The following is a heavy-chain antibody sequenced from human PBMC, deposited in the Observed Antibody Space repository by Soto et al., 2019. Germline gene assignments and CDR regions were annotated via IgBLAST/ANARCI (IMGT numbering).Heavy chain of an antibody. CDR1: GAALSSGGYF. V-gene: IGHV4-61*08. J-gene: IGHJ5*02. CDR2: IYYSGGT. CDR3: TREQSDDNYFDP. Sequence: PSETLSLTCTVSGAALSSGGYFYTWVRQPPGKGLEWLGYIYYSGGTNYNPSLKSRVTISLDKSKSQFPLRLISVTAADTAVCYCTREQSDDNYFDPWGQGTLVTVSS. D-gene: IGHD6-19*01.